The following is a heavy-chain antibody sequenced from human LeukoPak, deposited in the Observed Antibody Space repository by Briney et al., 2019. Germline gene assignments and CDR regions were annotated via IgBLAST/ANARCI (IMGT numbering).Heavy chain of an antibody. V-gene: IGHV1-3*01. CDR1: GGTFSSYA. D-gene: IGHD4-17*01. J-gene: IGHJ5*02. CDR3: ARSTYTVTTVPTNWFDP. Sequence: GASVKVSCKASGGTFSSYAISWVRQAPGQRLEWMGWINAGNGNTKYSQKFQGRVTITRDTSASTAYMELSSLRSEDTAVYYCARSTYTVTTVPTNWFDPWGQGTLVTVSS. CDR2: INAGNGNT.